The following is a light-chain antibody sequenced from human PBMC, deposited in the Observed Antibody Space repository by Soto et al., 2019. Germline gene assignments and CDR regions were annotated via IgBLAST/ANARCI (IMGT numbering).Light chain of an antibody. Sequence: DIQMTQSPSSLSASVGDTVTITCRASQDIINHLAWYQQRPGKVPNLLIYGASTLHSGVPSRFRGSGSGTHFTLTISSLQPEDVATYYCQNYHLALGTFGQGTRPEIK. CDR2: GAS. CDR3: QNYHLALGT. J-gene: IGKJ5*01. V-gene: IGKV1-27*01. CDR1: QDIINH.